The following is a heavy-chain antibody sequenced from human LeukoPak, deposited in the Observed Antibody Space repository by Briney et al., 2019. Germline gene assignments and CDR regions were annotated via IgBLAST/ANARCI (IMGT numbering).Heavy chain of an antibody. Sequence: PRGSLRLSCAASGFTFSSYWMHWVRQAPGKGLVWVSRINSDGSSTSYADSVKGRFTISRDNAKNTLYLQMNSLRAEDTAVYYCARDLRYSSGVYYYYGMDVWGQGTTVTVSS. CDR1: GFTFSSYW. CDR3: ARDLRYSSGVYYYYGMDV. J-gene: IGHJ6*02. D-gene: IGHD6-19*01. CDR2: INSDGSST. V-gene: IGHV3-74*01.